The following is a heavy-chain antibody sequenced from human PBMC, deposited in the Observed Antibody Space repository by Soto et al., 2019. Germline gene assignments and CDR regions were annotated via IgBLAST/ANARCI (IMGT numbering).Heavy chain of an antibody. CDR3: ARRIRGYSYGFNWFDP. D-gene: IGHD5-18*01. Sequence: PETLSLTCAVYGGSFSGYYWRWIRQPPGKGLEWIGEINHSGSTNYNPSLKSRVTISVDTSKNQFSLKLSSVTAADTAVYYCARRIRGYSYGFNWFDPWGQGTLLTVS. CDR1: GGSFSGYY. J-gene: IGHJ5*02. CDR2: INHSGST. V-gene: IGHV4-34*01.